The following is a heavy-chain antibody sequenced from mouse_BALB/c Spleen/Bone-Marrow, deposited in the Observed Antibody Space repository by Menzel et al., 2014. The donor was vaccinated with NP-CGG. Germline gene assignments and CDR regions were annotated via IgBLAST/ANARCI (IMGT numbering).Heavy chain of an antibody. Sequence: QVQLKESGAELAKPGASVKMSCKASGYTFTSYWMHWVKQRPGQGLEWIGYINPSTGYTAYNQNFKDKATLTADKSSSTAYMQLSSLTSEDSAVYYCALYYRYDTSDYWRQGTTLTVSS. CDR3: ALYYRYDTSDY. D-gene: IGHD2-14*01. J-gene: IGHJ2*01. CDR1: GYTFTSYW. V-gene: IGHV1-7*01. CDR2: INPSTGYT.